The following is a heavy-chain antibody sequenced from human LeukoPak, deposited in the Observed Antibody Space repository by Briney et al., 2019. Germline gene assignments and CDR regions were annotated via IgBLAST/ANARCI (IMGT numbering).Heavy chain of an antibody. D-gene: IGHD2-2*01. CDR3: ARGKPAAPGLYWFDP. CDR2: INHSGST. V-gene: IGHV4-34*01. Sequence: PSETLSLTCAVYGGSFSGYYWSWIRQPPGKGLEWIGEINHSGSTNYNPSLKSRVTISVDTSKSQFSLKLSSVTAADTAVYYCARGKPAAPGLYWFDPWGQGTLVTVSS. CDR1: GGSFSGYY. J-gene: IGHJ5*02.